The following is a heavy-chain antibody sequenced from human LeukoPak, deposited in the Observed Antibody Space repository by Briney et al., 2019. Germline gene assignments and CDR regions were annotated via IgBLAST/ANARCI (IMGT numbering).Heavy chain of an antibody. Sequence: GGSLRLSCVTSGFTFSSYGMHWVRQVPGKGLEWVAVISYDAKSNYHVDSVKGRFTISRDNSKNTLYLQMNSLRAEDTAVYYCAKGVVVAPDVTPFDYWGQGTLVTVSS. V-gene: IGHV3-30*18. D-gene: IGHD2-2*01. CDR1: GFTFSSYG. CDR2: ISYDAKSN. J-gene: IGHJ4*02. CDR3: AKGVVVAPDVTPFDY.